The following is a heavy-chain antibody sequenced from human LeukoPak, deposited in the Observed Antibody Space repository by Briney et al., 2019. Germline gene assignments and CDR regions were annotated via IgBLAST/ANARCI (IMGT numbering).Heavy chain of an antibody. CDR3: ARKSSGTYFD. J-gene: IGHJ4*02. CDR2: INPKSGAT. CDR1: GYTFPDYY. D-gene: IGHD3-10*01. Sequence: ASVKVSCKASGYTFPDYYIHWLRQAPGQGLQWMGRINPKSGATDYSQRFQGRVSMTRDTSITTVYMELSSLRSDDTAMFYCARKSSGTYFDWGQGTLVTVSS. V-gene: IGHV1-2*02.